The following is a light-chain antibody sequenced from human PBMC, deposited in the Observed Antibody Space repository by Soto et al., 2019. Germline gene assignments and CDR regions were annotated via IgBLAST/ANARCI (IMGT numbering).Light chain of an antibody. Sequence: DIQMPQSPSSLSASLGDRFTITCRASQNIYNYLNWYQQKPGKAPKLLIYAASSLQSGVPSRFSGSGSGTDFTLTISSLQPEDFATYYCQQSYSTPWTFGQGTKVDIK. CDR2: AAS. CDR3: QQSYSTPWT. CDR1: QNIYNY. V-gene: IGKV1-39*01. J-gene: IGKJ1*01.